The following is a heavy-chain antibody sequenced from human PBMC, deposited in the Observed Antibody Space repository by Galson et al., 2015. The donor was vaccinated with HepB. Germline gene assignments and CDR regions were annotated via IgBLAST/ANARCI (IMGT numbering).Heavy chain of an antibody. CDR2: MFSTGTT. V-gene: IGHV4-39*02. CDR3: AALMVVVKDPRWDS. CDR1: GGSLSSTYF. J-gene: IGHJ4*02. Sequence: SETLSLTCAVSGGSLSSTYFWGWIRQAPGKGLEWVGSMFSTGTTYYNPSLNGRATISEDSSNNNFFLTLKSLTAADTAVYYCAALMVVVKDPRWDSWSRGTLVTVS. D-gene: IGHD2-15*01.